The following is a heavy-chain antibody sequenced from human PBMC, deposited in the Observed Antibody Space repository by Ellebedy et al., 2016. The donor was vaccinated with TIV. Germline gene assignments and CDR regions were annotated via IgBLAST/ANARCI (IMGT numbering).Heavy chain of an antibody. CDR2: ISGSGGST. D-gene: IGHD3-22*01. CDR3: AKDITTLDY. J-gene: IGHJ4*02. Sequence: GESLKISXAASGFTFSSYAMSWVRQAPGKGLEWVSAISGSGGSTYYADSVKGRFTISRDNSKNTLYLQMNSLRAEDTAVYYCAKDITTLDYWGQGTLVTVSS. CDR1: GFTFSSYA. V-gene: IGHV3-23*01.